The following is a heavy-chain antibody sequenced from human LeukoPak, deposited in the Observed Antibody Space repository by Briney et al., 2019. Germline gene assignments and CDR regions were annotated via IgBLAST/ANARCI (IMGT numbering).Heavy chain of an antibody. Sequence: ASVKVSCKASGYTFTGYYMHWVRQAPGQGLEWMGWINPNSGGTNYAQKFQGRVTMTRDTSISTAYMELSRLRSDDTAVCYCVRGLIGYCSGGSCYVLNAFDIWGQGTMVTVSS. J-gene: IGHJ3*02. CDR3: VRGLIGYCSGGSCYVLNAFDI. CDR1: GYTFTGYY. D-gene: IGHD2-15*01. V-gene: IGHV1-2*02. CDR2: INPNSGGT.